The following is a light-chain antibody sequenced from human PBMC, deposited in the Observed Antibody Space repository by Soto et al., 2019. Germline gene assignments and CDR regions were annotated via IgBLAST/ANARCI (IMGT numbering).Light chain of an antibody. Sequence: ETVMTQSPATLSVSPGERATLSCRASQSVSSNLAWYQQKPGRAPRLLIYDASTRATGIPARFSGSGSLTEFTLTINSLQSEDFAVYYCQQYNYWPPLTFGGGTKVEIK. CDR2: DAS. CDR1: QSVSSN. V-gene: IGKV3-15*01. J-gene: IGKJ4*01. CDR3: QQYNYWPPLT.